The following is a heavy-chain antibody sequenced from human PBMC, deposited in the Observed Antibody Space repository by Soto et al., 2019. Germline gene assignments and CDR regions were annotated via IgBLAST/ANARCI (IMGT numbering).Heavy chain of an antibody. CDR2: ISGSGGST. J-gene: IGHJ4*02. D-gene: IGHD6-19*01. CDR1: GFTFSSYA. CDR3: AKDLQQWLVRTEDY. V-gene: IGHV3-23*01. Sequence: GGSLRLSCAASGFTFSSYAMSWVRQAPGKGLEWVSAISGSGGSTYYADSVKGRFTISRDNSKNTLYLQMNSLRAEYTAVYYCAKDLQQWLVRTEDYCGQGTLVTVSS.